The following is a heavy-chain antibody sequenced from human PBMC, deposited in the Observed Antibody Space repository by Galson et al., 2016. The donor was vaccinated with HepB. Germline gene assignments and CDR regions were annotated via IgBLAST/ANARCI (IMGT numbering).Heavy chain of an antibody. CDR2: ISASGSNT. CDR1: GFTSSRSV. J-gene: IGHJ4*02. V-gene: IGHV3-23*01. CDR3: TKDLGRYTSDWHRSVY. D-gene: IGHD6-19*01. Sequence: SLRLSCAASGFTSSRSVMNWVRQAPGKGLEWVSGISASGSNTYYADSVRGRLTISRDNSKNTLYLQMHSLRVEDTAVYYCTKDLGRYTSDWHRSVYWGQGTLVTVSS.